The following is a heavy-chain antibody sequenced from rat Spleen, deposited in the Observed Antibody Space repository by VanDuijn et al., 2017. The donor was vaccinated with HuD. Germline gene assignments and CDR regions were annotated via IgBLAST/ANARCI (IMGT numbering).Heavy chain of an antibody. CDR1: GHSITSSYR. CDR2: INSAGTT. V-gene: IGHV3-3*01. J-gene: IGHJ4*01. CDR3: ARFLLRVYPWDA. Sequence: EVQLQESGPGLVKPAQSLSLTCSVTGHSITSSYRWNWIRKFPGNKLEWMGYINSAGTTIYNPSLKSRISITRDASKNQFFLQVNSVTTEDTATYYCARFLLRVYPWDAWGQGASVTVSS. D-gene: IGHD1-7*01.